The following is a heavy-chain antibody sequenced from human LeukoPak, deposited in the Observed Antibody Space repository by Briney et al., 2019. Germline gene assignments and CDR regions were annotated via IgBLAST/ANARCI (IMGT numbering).Heavy chain of an antibody. Sequence: SVKVSCKASGGTFSSYAISWVRQAPGQGLEWMGGIIPIFGTANYAQKFQGRVTITADESTSTAYMELSSLRSEDTAVYYCANQGYDFWSGYSYYYYYYGMDVWGQGTTVTVSS. D-gene: IGHD3-3*01. CDR2: IIPIFGTA. V-gene: IGHV1-69*13. CDR3: ANQGYDFWSGYSYYYYYYGMDV. J-gene: IGHJ6*02. CDR1: GGTFSSYA.